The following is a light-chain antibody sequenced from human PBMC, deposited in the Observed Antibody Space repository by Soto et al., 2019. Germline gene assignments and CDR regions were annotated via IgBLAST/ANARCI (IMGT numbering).Light chain of an antibody. Sequence: QSVLTQPPSASGTPGQRVTISCSGSSSNIGNHFVYWYQHLPGTAPKLLIYRNDQRPSGVPYRFSGSRSVTSGSLAISGLRSEDEADYYCAEWDDSLSGYVFGTGTKLTVL. CDR2: RND. CDR1: SSNIGNHF. CDR3: AEWDDSLSGYV. V-gene: IGLV1-47*01. J-gene: IGLJ1*01.